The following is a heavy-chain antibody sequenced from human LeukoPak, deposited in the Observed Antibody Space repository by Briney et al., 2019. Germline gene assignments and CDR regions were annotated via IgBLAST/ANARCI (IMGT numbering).Heavy chain of an antibody. CDR2: IVVGSGNT. Sequence: SVKVSCKASGFTFTSSAMQWVRQARGQRLEWIGWIVVGSGNTNYAQKFQGRVTITTDESTSTAYMELSSLRSDDTAVYYCARGPYGWYYFDYWGQGTLVTVSS. CDR3: ARGPYGWYYFDY. V-gene: IGHV1-58*02. CDR1: GFTFTSSA. J-gene: IGHJ4*02. D-gene: IGHD6-19*01.